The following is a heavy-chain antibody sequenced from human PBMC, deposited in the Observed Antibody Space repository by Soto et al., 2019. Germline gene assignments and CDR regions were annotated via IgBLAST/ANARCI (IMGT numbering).Heavy chain of an antibody. J-gene: IGHJ6*02. D-gene: IGHD3-16*01. CDR2: ISPYTGNT. V-gene: IGHV1-18*01. Sequence: QVQLVQSGDEVKKPGASVKVSCKASGYIFVNYGIAWVRQAPGQGLEWMGWISPYTGNTHSVTKVQCWLTMTPDTSTSTAYMDLGSLTSADTAVYSCGMVDIYVTPTPQDVWGQGTTVTVSS. CDR1: GYIFVNYG. CDR3: GMVDIYVTPTPQDV.